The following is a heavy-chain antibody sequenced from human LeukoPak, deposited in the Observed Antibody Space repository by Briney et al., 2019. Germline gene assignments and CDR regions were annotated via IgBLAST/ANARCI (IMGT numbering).Heavy chain of an antibody. V-gene: IGHV3-48*01. CDR3: ARDAFAIFGVVNPLEY. CDR1: GFTFYSYN. Sequence: GGSLRLSCAASGFTFYSYNMNWVRQAPGKGLEWLAFISATSSTIYYADSVRGRFTISRDNGKNSVYLQLNSLRVDDTAVYYCARDAFAIFGVVNPLEYGGQGTLITVSS. CDR2: ISATSSTI. J-gene: IGHJ4*02. D-gene: IGHD3-3*01.